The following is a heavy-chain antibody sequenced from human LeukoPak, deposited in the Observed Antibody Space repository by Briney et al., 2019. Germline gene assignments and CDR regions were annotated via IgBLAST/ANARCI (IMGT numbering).Heavy chain of an antibody. J-gene: IGHJ4*02. CDR3: AKSPDRYCTNGVCSPHFDY. D-gene: IGHD2-8*01. Sequence: PGGSLRLSCAASGLTFSSYAMSWVRQAPGKGLEWVSAISGSGGSTYYADSVKGRFTISRDNSKNTLYLQMNSLRAEDTAVYYCAKSPDRYCTNGVCSPHFDYWGQGTLVTVSS. CDR1: GLTFSSYA. V-gene: IGHV3-23*01. CDR2: ISGSGGST.